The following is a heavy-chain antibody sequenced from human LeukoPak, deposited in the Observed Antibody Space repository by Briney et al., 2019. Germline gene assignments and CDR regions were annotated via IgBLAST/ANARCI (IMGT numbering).Heavy chain of an antibody. CDR2: IYYSGST. V-gene: IGHV4-31*03. D-gene: IGHD6-19*01. CDR3: ARYQYSSGWYYFDY. CDR1: GGSISSGGYY. J-gene: IGHJ4*02. Sequence: SETLSLTCTVSGGSISSGGYYWSWIRQHPGKGLEWIVYIYYSGSTYYNPSLKSRVTISVDTSKNQFSLKLSSVTAADTAVYYCARYQYSSGWYYFDYWGQGTLVTVSS.